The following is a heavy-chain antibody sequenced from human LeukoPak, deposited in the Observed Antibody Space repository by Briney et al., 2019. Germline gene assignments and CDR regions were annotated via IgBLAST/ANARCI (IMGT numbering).Heavy chain of an antibody. D-gene: IGHD1-26*01. CDR3: AREGDSGSYYAY. CDR2: INPNRGGT. CDR1: GYTFTGYY. Sequence: ASVKVSCKASGYTFTGYYMHWVRQAPGQGLEWMGWINPNRGGTNYAQKFEDRVTMNRDTSSSTAHMELSRLRSDDTAVYYCAREGDSGSYYAYWGQGALVTVSS. V-gene: IGHV1-2*02. J-gene: IGHJ4*02.